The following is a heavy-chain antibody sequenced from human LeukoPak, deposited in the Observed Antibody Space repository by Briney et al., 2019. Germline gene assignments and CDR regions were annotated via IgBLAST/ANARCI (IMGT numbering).Heavy chain of an antibody. CDR1: GVTVGNNY. CDR2: IYSGGTT. V-gene: IGHV3-66*01. Sequence: GGSLRLSCAASGVTVGNNYMNWVRQAPGKGLEWVSLIYSGGTTHYADSVKGRFTISRDNSKNTLYLQMNSLRVDDAAVYYCARDPPAVAANTYGWGQGTLVTVSS. CDR3: ARDPPAVAANTYG. J-gene: IGHJ4*02. D-gene: IGHD6-6*01.